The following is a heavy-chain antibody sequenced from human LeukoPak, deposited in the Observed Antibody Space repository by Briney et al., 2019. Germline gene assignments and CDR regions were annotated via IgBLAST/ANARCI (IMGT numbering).Heavy chain of an antibody. Sequence: SETLSLTCTVSGVSISSYYWSWIRQPPGKGLEWIGYIYYSGSTNYNPSLKSRVTISVDTSKNQFSLKLSSVTAADTAVYYCARHLDYGDYPFDYWGQGTLVTVSS. CDR1: GVSISSYY. J-gene: IGHJ4*02. V-gene: IGHV4-59*08. CDR2: IYYSGST. D-gene: IGHD4-17*01. CDR3: ARHLDYGDYPFDY.